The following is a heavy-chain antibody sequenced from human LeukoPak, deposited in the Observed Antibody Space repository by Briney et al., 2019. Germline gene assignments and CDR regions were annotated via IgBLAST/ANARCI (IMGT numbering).Heavy chain of an antibody. Sequence: GGSLRLSCAASGFTVSNYAMSWVRQAPGKGLEWVSAISGSGGSTYYADSVKGRFTISRANSKNTLYLQMNSLRAEDTAVYYCAKQPQYYYDSSGYWGYWGQGTLVTVSS. D-gene: IGHD3-22*01. CDR2: ISGSGGST. CDR1: GFTVSNYA. V-gene: IGHV3-23*01. J-gene: IGHJ4*02. CDR3: AKQPQYYYDSSGYWGY.